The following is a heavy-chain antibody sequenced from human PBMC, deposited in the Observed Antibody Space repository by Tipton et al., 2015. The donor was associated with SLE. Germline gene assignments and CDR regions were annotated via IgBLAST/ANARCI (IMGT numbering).Heavy chain of an antibody. CDR3: ARGPSQIWVSSSWYAAFDI. Sequence: QLVQSGAEVKKPGSSVKVSCKASGGTFSSYAISWVRQAPGQGLEWMGGIIPIFGTANYAQKFQGRVTITADESTSTAYMELSSLRSEDTAVYYCARGPSQIWVSSSWYAAFDIWGQGTMVTVSS. V-gene: IGHV1-69*01. CDR2: IIPIFGTA. D-gene: IGHD6-13*01. J-gene: IGHJ3*02. CDR1: GGTFSSYA.